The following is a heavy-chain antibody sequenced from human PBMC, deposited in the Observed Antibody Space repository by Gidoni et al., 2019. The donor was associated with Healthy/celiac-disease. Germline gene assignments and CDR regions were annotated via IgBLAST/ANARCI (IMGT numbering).Heavy chain of an antibody. V-gene: IGHV3-15*01. D-gene: IGHD3-22*01. J-gene: IGHJ5*02. CDR2: SKSKTDGGTT. Sequence: EVQLVESGGGLVKPGGSLRLSCAASGFPFSNAWMSWVRQAPGKGLEWVGRSKSKTDGGTTDYAAPVKGRFTISRDDSKNTLYLQMNSLKIEDTAVYYCTTEAVTYYYDSSGYYSSTAWGQGTLVTVSS. CDR3: TTEAVTYYYDSSGYYSSTA. CDR1: GFPFSNAW.